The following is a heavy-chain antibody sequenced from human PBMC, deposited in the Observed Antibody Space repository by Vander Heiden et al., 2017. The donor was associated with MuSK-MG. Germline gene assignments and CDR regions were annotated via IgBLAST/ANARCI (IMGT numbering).Heavy chain of an antibody. CDR1: GGSFSGYY. CDR2: INHSGST. CDR3: ARGAGFGELSY. Sequence: VQLQQWGAGLLKPSETLSLTCAVYGGSFSGYYWSWIRQPPGKGLEWIGEINHSGSTNYNPSLKSRVTISVDTSKNQFSLKLSSATAADTAVYYCARGAGFGELSYWGQGTLVTVSS. J-gene: IGHJ4*02. V-gene: IGHV4-34*01. D-gene: IGHD3-10*01.